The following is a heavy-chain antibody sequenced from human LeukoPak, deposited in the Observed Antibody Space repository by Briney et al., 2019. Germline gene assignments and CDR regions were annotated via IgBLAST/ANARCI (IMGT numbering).Heavy chain of an antibody. D-gene: IGHD6-19*01. CDR1: GFTVSSNY. Sequence: HPGGSLRLSCAASGFTVSSNYMSWVRQARGKGLEWVSVIYSGGSTYYADSVKGRFTISRDNSKNTLYLQMNSLRAEDTAVYYCARGSRSSGWFDYWGQGTLVTVSS. CDR3: ARGSRSSGWFDY. V-gene: IGHV3-53*01. J-gene: IGHJ4*02. CDR2: IYSGGST.